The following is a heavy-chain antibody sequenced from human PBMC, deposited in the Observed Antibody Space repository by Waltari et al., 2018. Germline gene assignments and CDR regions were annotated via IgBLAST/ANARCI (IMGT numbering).Heavy chain of an antibody. CDR2: SYSGGST. CDR1: GFTVSSNY. D-gene: IGHD5-12*01. J-gene: IGHJ4*02. V-gene: IGHV3-53*01. CDR3: ARVTRGYDIDY. Sequence: EVQLVESGGGLIQPGGSLRLSCAASGFTVSSNYMSWVRQAPGKGLEWVSVSYSGGSTYYADSVKGRFTISRDNSKNTLYLQMNSLRAEDTAVYYCARVTRGYDIDYWGQGTLVTVSS.